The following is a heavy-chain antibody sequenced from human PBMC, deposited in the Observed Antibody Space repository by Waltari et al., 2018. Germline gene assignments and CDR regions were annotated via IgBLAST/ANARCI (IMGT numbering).Heavy chain of an antibody. CDR1: GFSVNDNY. J-gene: IGHJ4*01. CDR2: IYAVGST. CDR3: AGGHGEFLNY. Sequence: DVQLVASGGGLVQPGGSLRLACAVSGFSVNDNYMAWVRQAPGEPLGCVSLIYAVGSTYYAASVNGRFTILRDKSRNILSLHMGSVRVEDTALYYCAGGHGEFLNYWGHGTLVTVSS. D-gene: IGHD3-10*01. V-gene: IGHV3-53*01.